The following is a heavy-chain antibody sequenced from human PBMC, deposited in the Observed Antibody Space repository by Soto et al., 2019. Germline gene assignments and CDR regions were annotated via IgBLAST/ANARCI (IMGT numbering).Heavy chain of an antibody. D-gene: IGHD1-26*01. CDR1: GFTFSSYA. Sequence: QVQLVESGGGVVQPGRSLRLSCAASGFTFSSYAMHWVRQAPGKGLEWVAVISYDGSNKYYADSVKGRFTISRDNSKNKLYLEMNRLRAEDTAVYYCARDGTPWELQADAFDIWGQGTMVTVSS. J-gene: IGHJ3*02. V-gene: IGHV3-30-3*01. CDR2: ISYDGSNK. CDR3: ARDGTPWELQADAFDI.